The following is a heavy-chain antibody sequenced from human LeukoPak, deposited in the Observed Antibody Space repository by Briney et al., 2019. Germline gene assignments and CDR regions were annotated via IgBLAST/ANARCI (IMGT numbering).Heavy chain of an antibody. Sequence: SQTLSLTCAISGDSFSSNSAAWTWLRQSPSRGLEWLGRTYYRSKWYNDYAVSVKSRITINPDTSKNQFSLQLNSVTPEDTAVYYCARGGHSSGWYGYYYYYYMDVWGKGTTVTVSS. V-gene: IGHV6-1*01. CDR2: TYYRSKWYN. D-gene: IGHD6-19*01. J-gene: IGHJ6*03. CDR3: ARGGHSSGWYGYYYYYYMDV. CDR1: GDSFSSNSAA.